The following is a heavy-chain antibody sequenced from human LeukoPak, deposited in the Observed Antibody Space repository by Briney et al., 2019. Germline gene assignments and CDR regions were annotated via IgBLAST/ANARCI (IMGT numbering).Heavy chain of an antibody. CDR1: GFTVSSNY. D-gene: IGHD2-15*01. Sequence: PGGSLRLSCAASGFTVSSNYMSWVRQAPGKGLEWVSVIYSGGSTYYADSVKGRFTTSRDNSKNTLYLQMNSLRAEDTAVYYCASTPRYCSGGSCYSPWGQGTLVTVSS. CDR3: ASTPRYCSGGSCYSP. V-gene: IGHV3-66*01. CDR2: IYSGGST. J-gene: IGHJ5*02.